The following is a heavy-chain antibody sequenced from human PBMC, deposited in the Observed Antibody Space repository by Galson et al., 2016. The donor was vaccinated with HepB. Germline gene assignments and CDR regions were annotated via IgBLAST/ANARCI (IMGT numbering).Heavy chain of an antibody. Sequence: CAISGDSVSSSNAAWNWIRQSPSRGLEWLGRTYFRSTWSSDYAASVRSRLTIQSDVSKNQFSLHLRSTTPDDTAVYYCARDTATQPEYYFDFWGHGTQVTASS. CDR2: TYFRSTWSS. D-gene: IGHD1-1*01. CDR3: ARDTATQPEYYFDF. J-gene: IGHJ4*01. V-gene: IGHV6-1*01. CDR1: GDSVSSSNAA.